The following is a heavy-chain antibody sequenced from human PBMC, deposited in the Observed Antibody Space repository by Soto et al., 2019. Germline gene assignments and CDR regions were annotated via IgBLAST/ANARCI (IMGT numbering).Heavy chain of an antibody. D-gene: IGHD3-10*01. CDR1: GYTFTSYG. CDR2: ISAYNGNT. J-gene: IGHJ4*01. Sequence: GASVKVSCKASGYTFTSYGITWVRQAPGQGLEWMGWISAYNGNTNYAQNLQGRVTMTTDTSTYTAYMELRSLQSDDTAVYYCARDSGYGSGASVNHYLDYWGHGTLVTVSS. CDR3: ARDSGYGSGASVNHYLDY. V-gene: IGHV1-18*01.